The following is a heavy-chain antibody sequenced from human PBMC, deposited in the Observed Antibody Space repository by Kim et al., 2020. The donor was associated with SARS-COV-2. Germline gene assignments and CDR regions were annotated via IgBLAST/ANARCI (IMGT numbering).Heavy chain of an antibody. CDR2: INPNSGGT. CDR3: AREPPYYDILTGCPTDYYYYYMDV. Sequence: ASVKVSCKASGYTFTGYYMHWVRQAPGQGLEWMGRINPNSGGTNYAQKFQGRVTMTRDTSISTAYMELSRLRSDDTAVYYCAREPPYYDILTGCPTDYYYYYMDVWGKGTTVTVSS. V-gene: IGHV1-2*06. D-gene: IGHD3-9*01. CDR1: GYTFTGYY. J-gene: IGHJ6*03.